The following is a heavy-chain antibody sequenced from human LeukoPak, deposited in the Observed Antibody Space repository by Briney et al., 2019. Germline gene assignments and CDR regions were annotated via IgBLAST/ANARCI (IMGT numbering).Heavy chain of an antibody. D-gene: IGHD6-19*01. CDR3: VKGGWFDY. CDR2: ITASGGST. J-gene: IGHJ4*02. Sequence: GGSLRLSCAASGFTFSGYDMNWARQAPGKGLGWVSVITASGGSTLYGDSVKGRFAISRDNSKNTLYLQMNTLRAEDTAVYYCVKGGWFDYWGQGTVVTVSS. CDR1: GFTFSGYD. V-gene: IGHV3-23*01.